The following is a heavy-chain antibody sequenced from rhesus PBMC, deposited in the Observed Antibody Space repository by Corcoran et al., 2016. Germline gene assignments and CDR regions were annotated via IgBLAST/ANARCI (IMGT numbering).Heavy chain of an antibody. V-gene: IGHV3S42*01. Sequence: EVQLVESGGGLAKPGGSLRLSCAASGFTFSSYWMNGVRQTPGKGVEGIAAINSGGGSTYYADSVKGRFTISRDNSKNTLSLQMNSLRAEDTAVYYCAKEGAAAGTFDRFDVWGAGVLVTVSS. CDR3: AKEGAAAGTFDRFDV. J-gene: IGHJ5-1*01. D-gene: IGHD6-31*01. CDR2: INSGGGST. CDR1: GFTFSSYW.